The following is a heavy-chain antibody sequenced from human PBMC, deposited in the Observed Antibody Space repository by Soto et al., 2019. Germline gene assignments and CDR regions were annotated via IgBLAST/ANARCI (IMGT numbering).Heavy chain of an antibody. CDR2: ISYDESIT. V-gene: IGHV3-30*18. J-gene: IGHJ4*02. CDR3: AKDRGYPYGYYESSGYSPIGGFDS. Sequence: PGGSLRLSCAASGFTLRKFGMHWVRQAPGKGLEWVAAISYDESITFYGDSVKGRFTISRDNSKNRVYLQMNTLRTGDTAMYYCAKDRGYPYGYYESSGYSPIGGFDSWGQGALVTVSS. D-gene: IGHD3-22*01. CDR1: GFTLRKFG.